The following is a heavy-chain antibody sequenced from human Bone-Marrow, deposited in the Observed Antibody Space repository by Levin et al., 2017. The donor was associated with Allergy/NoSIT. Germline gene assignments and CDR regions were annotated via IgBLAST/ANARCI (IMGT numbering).Heavy chain of an antibody. V-gene: IGHV1-8*01. Sequence: GESLKISCKASGYTFTNYDVNWVRQATGQGPEWVGWMNPKSGNTAYAQKFQGRVTMTSANSIATAYLELSSLRSDDTAVYYCARSSVLELVNDYWGQGTLVTVSS. J-gene: IGHJ4*02. D-gene: IGHD5/OR15-5a*01. CDR1: GYTFTNYD. CDR3: ARSSVLELVNDY. CDR2: MNPKSGNT.